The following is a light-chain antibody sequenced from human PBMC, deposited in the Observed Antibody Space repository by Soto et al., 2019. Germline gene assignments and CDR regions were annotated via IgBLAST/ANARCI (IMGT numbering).Light chain of an antibody. V-gene: IGKV4-1*01. CDR1: QSVLYSSNNKNY. Sequence: DIVMTQSPDSLAVSLGERATINCKSSQSVLYSSNNKNYVAWYQQRPGQPPKLLFYWASTRESGVPDRFRGSGSGTDFALTISSLQAEDVAVYYCQQYYTTPYTFGQGTKLEIK. CDR3: QQYYTTPYT. J-gene: IGKJ2*01. CDR2: WAS.